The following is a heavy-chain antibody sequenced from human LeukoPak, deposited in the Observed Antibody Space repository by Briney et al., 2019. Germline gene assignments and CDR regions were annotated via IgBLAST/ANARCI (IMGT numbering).Heavy chain of an antibody. J-gene: IGHJ4*02. Sequence: GGSLRLSCTASGLTFSGYDMHWVRQAPGKGLEWVSLINHDGTNTYYADSVKGRFTISRDNSQNTLYLQMNSLRVEDTAVYYCTNFYYWGQGTLVTVSS. V-gene: IGHV3-30*02. CDR2: INHDGTNT. CDR1: GLTFSGYD. CDR3: TNFYY.